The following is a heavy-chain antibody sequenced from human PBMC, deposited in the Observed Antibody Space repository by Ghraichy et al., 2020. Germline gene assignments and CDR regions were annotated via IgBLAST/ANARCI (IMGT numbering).Heavy chain of an antibody. D-gene: IGHD6-13*01. CDR1: GGTFSSYA. V-gene: IGHV1-69*13. CDR3: ARAGPSPYSSSWYPARPNSHTGAELGY. CDR2: IIPIFGTA. J-gene: IGHJ4*02. Sequence: SVKVSCKASGGTFSSYAISWVRQAPGQGLEWMGGIIPIFGTANYAQKFQGRVTITADESTSTAYMELSSLRSEDTAVYYCARAGPSPYSSSWYPARPNSHTGAELGYWGQGTLVTVSS.